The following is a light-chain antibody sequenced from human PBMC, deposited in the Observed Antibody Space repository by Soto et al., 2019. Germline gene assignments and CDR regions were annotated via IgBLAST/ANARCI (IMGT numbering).Light chain of an antibody. CDR3: QQYNKWPGT. J-gene: IGKJ1*01. CDR2: GAS. CDR1: QSINSD. Sequence: EIVMTQSPATLSLSPGERANLSCRASQSINSDLAWYQEKPGQAPRLLIYGASTRATGIPARFSGSGSGTEFTLTISSLQSEDFAVYYCQQYNKWPGTFGQGNKVDIK. V-gene: IGKV3-15*01.